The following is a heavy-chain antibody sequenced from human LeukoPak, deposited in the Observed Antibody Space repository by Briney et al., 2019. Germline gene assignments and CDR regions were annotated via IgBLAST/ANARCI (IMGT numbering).Heavy chain of an antibody. V-gene: IGHV3-48*03. CDR3: AKEGQWPANDAFDI. CDR1: GFTFSSYE. CDR2: ISSSGSTI. D-gene: IGHD6-19*01. Sequence: PGGSLRLSCAASGFTFSSYEMNCVRQAPGKGLEWVSYISSSGSTIYYADSVKGRFTISRDNAKNSLYLQMNSLRAEDTAVYYCAKEGQWPANDAFDIWGQGTMVTVSS. J-gene: IGHJ3*02.